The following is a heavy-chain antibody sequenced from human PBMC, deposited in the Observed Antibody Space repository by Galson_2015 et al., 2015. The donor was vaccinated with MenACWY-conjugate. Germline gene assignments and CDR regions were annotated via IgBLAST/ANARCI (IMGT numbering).Heavy chain of an antibody. V-gene: IGHV4-39*01. Sequence: ETLSRTCTVSGASITGSNYWRVWIRQPPGESLERIASVFKSGISNYNPSLKSRVPISIDESKIKFSLNLTSVTAADTAVYYCVVAAAGDFDYWGQGTLVSVSS. CDR2: VFKSGIS. CDR3: VVAAAGDFDY. D-gene: IGHD6-13*01. J-gene: IGHJ4*02. CDR1: GASITGSNYW.